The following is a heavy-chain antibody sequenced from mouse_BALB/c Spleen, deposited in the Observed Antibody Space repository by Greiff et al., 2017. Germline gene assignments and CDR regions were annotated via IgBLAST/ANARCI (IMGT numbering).Heavy chain of an antibody. J-gene: IGHJ3*01. CDR3: APITTSAWFAY. CDR2: IDPENGNT. D-gene: IGHD2-4*01. Sequence: EVKLVESGAELVRPGALVKLSCKASGFNIKDYYMHWVKQRPEQGLEWIGWIDPENGNTIYDPKFQGKASITADTSSNTAYLQLSSLTSEDTAVYYCAPITTSAWFAYWGQGTLVTVSA. V-gene: IGHV14-1*02. CDR1: GFNIKDYY.